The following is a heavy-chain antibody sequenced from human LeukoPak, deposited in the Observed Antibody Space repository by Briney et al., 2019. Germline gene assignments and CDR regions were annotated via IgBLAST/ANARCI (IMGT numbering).Heavy chain of an antibody. V-gene: IGHV3-11*04. Sequence: GGSLRLSCAASRFTFSDYYMGWIRQAPGEGLEWISYISSSTTTIYYADSVKGRFTISRDNAKNSLYLQMNSLRAEDTAVYYCARDGGGLAYWGQGTLVTVSS. CDR3: ARDGGGLAY. D-gene: IGHD2-15*01. J-gene: IGHJ4*02. CDR1: RFTFSDYY. CDR2: ISSSTTTI.